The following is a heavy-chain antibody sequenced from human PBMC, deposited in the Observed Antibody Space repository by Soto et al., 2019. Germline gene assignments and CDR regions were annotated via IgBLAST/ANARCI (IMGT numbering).Heavy chain of an antibody. CDR3: ARGDLEMASHWGYYYYGMDV. V-gene: IGHV4-39*07. CDR2: AFYSGET. J-gene: IGHJ6*02. D-gene: IGHD3-16*01. Sequence: PSETLSLTCTVGDGSISSRSHYWGWVRQSPGRGLEWIGGAFYSGETNYNPSLKSRVTISVDTSKNQFSLKLSSVTAADTAVYYCARGDLEMASHWGYYYYGMDVWGQGTTVTVSS. CDR1: DGSISSRSHY.